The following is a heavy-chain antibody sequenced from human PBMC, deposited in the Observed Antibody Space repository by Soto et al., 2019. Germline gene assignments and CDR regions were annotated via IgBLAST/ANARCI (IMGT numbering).Heavy chain of an antibody. CDR1: VVSISSGDYY. Sequence: SETLSLTCTFSVVSISSGDYYCSWIRQPPWKGLEWIGYIYYSGSTYYNPSLKSRVTISVDTSKNQFSLKLSSVTAADTAVYYCARGSPRIPGTTPWFDPWGQGTLVTVSS. D-gene: IGHD1-20*01. CDR3: ARGSPRIPGTTPWFDP. CDR2: IYYSGST. V-gene: IGHV4-30-4*01. J-gene: IGHJ5*02.